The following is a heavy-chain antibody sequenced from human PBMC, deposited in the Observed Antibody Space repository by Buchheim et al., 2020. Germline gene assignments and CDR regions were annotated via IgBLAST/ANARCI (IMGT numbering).Heavy chain of an antibody. J-gene: IGHJ4*02. Sequence: EVQLLESGGGLVQPGGSLRLSCAASGLTFSSYAMNWVRQAPGKGLEWVSGISGSGGSTYYADSAKGRFSISRDNSKNTLSLQMNSLRAEDTALYYCAKEMSSGWYYWGQGTL. CDR2: ISGSGGST. CDR3: AKEMSSGWYY. CDR1: GLTFSSYA. V-gene: IGHV3-23*01. D-gene: IGHD6-19*01.